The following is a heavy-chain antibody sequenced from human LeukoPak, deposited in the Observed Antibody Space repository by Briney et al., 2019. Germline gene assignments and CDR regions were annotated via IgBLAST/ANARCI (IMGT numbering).Heavy chain of an antibody. D-gene: IGHD3/OR15-3a*01. CDR3: AKIRYYDFWTGYPADAFDI. V-gene: IGHV3-30*02. J-gene: IGHJ3*02. CDR2: IRNDGSNK. Sequence: GGSLRLSCAASGFTFSTYGMNWVRQAPGKGLEWVAFIRNDGSNKYYADSVKGRFTISRDSSKITLYLQMDSLRAEDTAVYYCAKIRYYDFWTGYPADAFDIWGQGTMVTVSS. CDR1: GFTFSTYG.